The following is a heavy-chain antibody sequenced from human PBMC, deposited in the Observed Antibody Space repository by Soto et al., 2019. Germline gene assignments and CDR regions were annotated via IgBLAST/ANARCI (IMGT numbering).Heavy chain of an antibody. V-gene: IGHV4-59*08. Sequence: SETLSLTCTVSGGSISSYYWSWIRQPPGKGLEWFGYIYYSGSTNYNPSLKSRVTISVDTSKNQFSLKLSSVTAADTAVYYCARGGEVVVAATGRDYYYYMDVWGKGTTVTVSS. CDR2: IYYSGST. J-gene: IGHJ6*03. CDR1: GGSISSYY. CDR3: ARGGEVVVAATGRDYYYYMDV. D-gene: IGHD2-15*01.